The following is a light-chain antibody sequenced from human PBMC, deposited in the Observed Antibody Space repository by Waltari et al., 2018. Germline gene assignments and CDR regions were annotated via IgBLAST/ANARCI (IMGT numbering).Light chain of an antibody. CDR2: EGS. V-gene: IGLV2-23*01. J-gene: IGLJ3*02. CDR1: SSYVGSYNL. CDR3: CSYAGSSTWV. Sequence: QSALTQPASVSGSPGQSITISCTGTSSYVGSYNLVSWYQQHPGKAPKLMIYEGSKRPSGGSNRFSGSKSGNTASLTISGLQAEDEADYYCCSYAGSSTWVFGGGTKLTVL.